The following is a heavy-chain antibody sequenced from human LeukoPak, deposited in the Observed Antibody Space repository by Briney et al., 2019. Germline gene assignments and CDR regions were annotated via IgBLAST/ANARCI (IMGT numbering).Heavy chain of an antibody. CDR3: ARVKGTTVTTFQFDP. J-gene: IGHJ5*02. CDR2: IIPIFGTA. CDR1: GGTFSSYA. D-gene: IGHD4-17*01. Sequence: SVKVSCKASGGTFSSYAISWVRQAPGQGLEWMGGIIPIFGTANYAQKFQGRVTITTDESTSTAYMELSSLRAEDTAVYYCARVKGTTVTTFQFDPWGQGTLVTVSS. V-gene: IGHV1-69*05.